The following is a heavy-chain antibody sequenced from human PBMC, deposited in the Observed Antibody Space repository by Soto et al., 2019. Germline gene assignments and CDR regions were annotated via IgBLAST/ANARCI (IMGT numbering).Heavy chain of an antibody. CDR1: GYTFTSYD. V-gene: IGHV1-8*01. J-gene: IGHJ6*03. D-gene: IGHD5-12*01. CDR2: MNPNSGNT. Sequence: GASVKVSCKASGYTFTSYDINWVRQATGQGLEWIGWMNPNSGNTGYAQKFQGRVTMTRNTSISTAYMGLSSLRSEDTAVYYCARGVRGYSGYDHQDYYYYMDVWGKGTTVTVSS. CDR3: ARGVRGYSGYDHQDYYYYMDV.